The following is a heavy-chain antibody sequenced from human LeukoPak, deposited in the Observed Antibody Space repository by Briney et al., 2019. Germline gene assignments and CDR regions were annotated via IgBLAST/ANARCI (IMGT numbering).Heavy chain of an antibody. Sequence: KPSETLSLTCAVYGGSFSGYYWNWIRQPPGKGLEWIGEITQSGSTNYNPSPKRRVTISVDTSKSQFSLKLSSVTAADTAVYYCARGIERGNNYFDPWGRGTLVTVSS. CDR2: ITQSGST. V-gene: IGHV4-34*01. CDR3: ARGIERGNNYFDP. CDR1: GGSFSGYY. J-gene: IGHJ5*02. D-gene: IGHD1-1*01.